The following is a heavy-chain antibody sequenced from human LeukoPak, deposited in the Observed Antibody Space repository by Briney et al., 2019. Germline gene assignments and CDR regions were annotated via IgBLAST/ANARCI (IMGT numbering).Heavy chain of an antibody. V-gene: IGHV4-4*07. J-gene: IGHJ4*02. CDR2: IYTSGST. CDR1: GGSISSYY. CDR3: ARDGGFGNDY. Sequence: SETLSLTCTVSGGSISSYYWSWIRQPAGKGLELIGRIYTSGSTNYNPSLKSRGPMSVDTSKNQFSLTLSSVTAADTAVYYCARDGGFGNDYWGQGTLVTVSS. D-gene: IGHD2-15*01.